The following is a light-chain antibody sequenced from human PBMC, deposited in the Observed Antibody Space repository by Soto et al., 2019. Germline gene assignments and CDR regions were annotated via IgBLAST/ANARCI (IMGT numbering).Light chain of an antibody. CDR2: EVN. Sequence: QSALTQPASVSGSPGQSITISCTGTSTDVESYDLVSWYQEQPGRAPRLLIFEVNKRPAGVSSRFSGSKSGNTASLTISGLQAEDDGDYFCCSYAGGNTFVFGGGTKVTVL. V-gene: IGLV2-23*02. J-gene: IGLJ2*01. CDR3: CSYAGGNTFV. CDR1: STDVESYDL.